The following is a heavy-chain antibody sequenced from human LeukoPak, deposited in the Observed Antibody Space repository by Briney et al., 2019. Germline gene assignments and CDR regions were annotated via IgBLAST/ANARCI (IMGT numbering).Heavy chain of an antibody. Sequence: GGSLRLSCAASGFTSSSYWMHWVRQAPGKGLMWVSRINSDGSSTSYADSVKGRFTISRDNAKNTLYLQMNSLRAEDTAVYYCARVALGWLTLLGPLLDWGQGTLVTVSS. D-gene: IGHD3-3*01. CDR3: ARVALGWLTLLGPLLD. CDR2: INSDGSST. CDR1: GFTSSSYW. J-gene: IGHJ4*02. V-gene: IGHV3-74*01.